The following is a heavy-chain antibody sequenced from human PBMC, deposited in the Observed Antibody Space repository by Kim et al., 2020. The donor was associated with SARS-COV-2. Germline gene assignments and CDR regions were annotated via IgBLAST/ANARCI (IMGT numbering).Heavy chain of an antibody. CDR2: MNPNIGFT. CDR1: GYTFIDYY. Sequence: ASVKVSCKASGYTFIDYYIHWVRQAPGQGLEWMGSMNPNIGFTNYAQKFKGRVTMTRDTSITTAYMEVTSLTSDDTAIYYCAREDISGWTKNFDYWGQGTLVAVSS. D-gene: IGHD6-19*01. V-gene: IGHV1-2*02. CDR3: AREDISGWTKNFDY. J-gene: IGHJ4*02.